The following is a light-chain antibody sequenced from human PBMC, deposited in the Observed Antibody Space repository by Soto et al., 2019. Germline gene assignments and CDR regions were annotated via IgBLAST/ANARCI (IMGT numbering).Light chain of an antibody. J-gene: IGKJ5*01. CDR3: QKHGQWPIT. CDR2: GIS. Sequence: EIVMTQSPATLSGSPGERPTLYCRSSQSVNSNYLAWYKQKHGQAPRILIYGISKRATDIQDRFSGSGSGKEFTLTISSMQNEDFETYYCQKHGQWPITCGKGPRRALK. V-gene: IGKV3D-15*01. CDR1: QSVNSN.